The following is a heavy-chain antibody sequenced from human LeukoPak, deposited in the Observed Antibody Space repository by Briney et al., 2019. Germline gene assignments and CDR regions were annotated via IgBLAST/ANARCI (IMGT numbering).Heavy chain of an antibody. D-gene: IGHD5-18*01. Sequence: SGPTLVNPTQTLTLTCTFSGFSLSTSGMRVSWIRQPPGKALEWLARIEWDDDKFYSTSLKTRLTISKDTSKNQVVLTMTDMDPVDTATYYCARQAGYIYGHRFDFWGQGTLVTVSS. CDR1: GFSLSTSGMR. CDR3: ARQAGYIYGHRFDF. V-gene: IGHV2-70*04. CDR2: IEWDDDK. J-gene: IGHJ4*02.